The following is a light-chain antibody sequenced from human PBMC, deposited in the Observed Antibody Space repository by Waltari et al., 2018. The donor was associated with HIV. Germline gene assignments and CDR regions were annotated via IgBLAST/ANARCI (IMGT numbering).Light chain of an antibody. CDR3: MIWHSNAYV. J-gene: IGLJ1*01. V-gene: IGLV5-45*02. CDR1: SGINVASYR. Sequence: QAVLTQQSSLSAPPGTSASLTCTLRSGINVASYRIYWYQQRAGTPPQFLLTYKSNSDGKRGSVVPSLFSSSKDASANAGILLISGIQSEDEADYYCMIWHSNAYVFGSGTKVTV. CDR2: YKSNSDG.